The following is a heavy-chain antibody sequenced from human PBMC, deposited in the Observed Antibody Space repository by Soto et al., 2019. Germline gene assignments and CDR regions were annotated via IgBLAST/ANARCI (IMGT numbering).Heavy chain of an antibody. CDR3: AKDRETSRYYKQIPLDF. CDR2: ISNTGGST. J-gene: IGHJ4*02. CDR1: GFDFSNYA. Sequence: PGGSLRLSCAASGFDFSNYAMTWVRQAPGKGLEWVSVISNTGGSTYYGDAVKGRFTISRDNSKNTLYLQMNSVRVEDTAVYFCAKDRETSRYYKQIPLDFWGLGPLGTVSS. D-gene: IGHD1-26*01. V-gene: IGHV3-23*01.